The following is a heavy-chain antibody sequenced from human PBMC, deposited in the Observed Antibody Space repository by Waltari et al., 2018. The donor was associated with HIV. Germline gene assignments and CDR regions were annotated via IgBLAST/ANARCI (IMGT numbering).Heavy chain of an antibody. CDR2: INPSGRT. V-gene: IGHV4-34*01. D-gene: IGHD3-22*01. CDR3: AREGLSGYYPFDY. CDR1: DGSFSGYY. Sequence: CGVYDGSFSGYYWSWIRQPPGKGLEWIGEINPSGRTNYNPSLKSRVTISLDTSRNQLSLKLTSVTAADTAVYYCAREGLSGYYPFDYWGQGTLVTVSS. J-gene: IGHJ4*02.